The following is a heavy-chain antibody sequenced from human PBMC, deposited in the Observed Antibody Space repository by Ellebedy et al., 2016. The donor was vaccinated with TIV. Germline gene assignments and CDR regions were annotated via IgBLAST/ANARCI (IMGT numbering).Heavy chain of an antibody. D-gene: IGHD6-19*01. CDR2: INHSRIT. Sequence: MPSETLSLTCAVYGGSFSGYYWSWIRQPPGKGLEWIGEINHSRITTYNPSLKSRVTISVDTSKNQFSLKLSSVTAADTAVYYCARWVAVAATYCDYWGQGTLVTVSS. CDR3: ARWVAVAATYCDY. J-gene: IGHJ4*02. V-gene: IGHV4-34*01. CDR1: GGSFSGYY.